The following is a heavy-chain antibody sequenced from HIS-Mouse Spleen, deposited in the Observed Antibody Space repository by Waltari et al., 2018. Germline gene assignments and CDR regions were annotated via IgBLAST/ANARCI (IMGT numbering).Heavy chain of an antibody. V-gene: IGHV3-21*01. CDR1: GFTLSSYT. Sequence: EVQLVESGGVLVKHGGSLRLSCAAAGFTLSSYTMTWVLQPAGKGLAWVSSISSSSSYIYYADSVKGRFTISRDNDKNSLYLQMNSLRAEDTAVYYCARDRGQWLANDAFDIWGQGTMVTVSS. D-gene: IGHD6-19*01. J-gene: IGHJ3*02. CDR2: ISSSSSYI. CDR3: ARDRGQWLANDAFDI.